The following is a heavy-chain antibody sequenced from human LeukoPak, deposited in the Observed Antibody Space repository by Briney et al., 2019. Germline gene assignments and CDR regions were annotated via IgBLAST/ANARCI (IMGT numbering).Heavy chain of an antibody. J-gene: IGHJ6*03. CDR1: GYTFTSYG. CDR3: ARARRDSGSYYLYHYYYMDV. V-gene: IGHV1-18*01. Sequence: ASVTVSCKASGYTFTSYGISWVRQAPGQGLEWMGWISAYNGNTNYAQKLQGRVTMTTDTSTSTAYMELRSLRSDDTAVYYCARARRDSGSYYLYHYYYMDVWGKGTTVTISS. CDR2: ISAYNGNT. D-gene: IGHD3-10*01.